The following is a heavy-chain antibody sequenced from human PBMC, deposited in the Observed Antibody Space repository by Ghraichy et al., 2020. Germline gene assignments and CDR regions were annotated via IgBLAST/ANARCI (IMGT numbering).Heavy chain of an antibody. D-gene: IGHD2-15*01. CDR1: GGSISSSRYY. CDR3: ARHPPRSVSFDP. J-gene: IGHJ5*02. V-gene: IGHV4-39*01. Sequence: SETLSLTCSVSGGSISSSRYYWGWIRQPPGKGLEWIGTVYYSGNTYSNPSLKSRLTISVDTSKNHFSLRLSSVTAADTAVYYSARHPPRSVSFDPWGQGTLVTVSS. CDR2: VYYSGNT.